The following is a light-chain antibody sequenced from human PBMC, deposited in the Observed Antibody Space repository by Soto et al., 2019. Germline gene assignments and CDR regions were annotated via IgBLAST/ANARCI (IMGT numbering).Light chain of an antibody. Sequence: QLTQSPSSLSASVGDSVTITCRASQGVSSSLAWYHQQPGKAPKLLIYAATTLQSGVPSRFSGSGSGTDFTLTINSLQPEDFATYYCQQLHSYPFTFGQGTLLAI. CDR2: AAT. CDR1: QGVSSS. J-gene: IGKJ5*01. V-gene: IGKV1-9*01. CDR3: QQLHSYPFT.